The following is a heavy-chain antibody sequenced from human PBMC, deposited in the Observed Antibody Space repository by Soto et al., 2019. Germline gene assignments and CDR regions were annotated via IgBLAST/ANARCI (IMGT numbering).Heavy chain of an antibody. D-gene: IGHD3-22*01. CDR2: IIPIFGTA. CDR3: ARVGDYYDSSGYDY. V-gene: IGHV1-69*06. Sequence: SLKVSCKASGVTFSSYAISWVRQAPGQGLEWMGGIIPIFGTANYAQKFQGRVTITADKSTSTAYMELSSLRSEDMAVYYCARVGDYYDSSGYDYWGQGTLVTVSS. J-gene: IGHJ4*02. CDR1: GVTFSSYA.